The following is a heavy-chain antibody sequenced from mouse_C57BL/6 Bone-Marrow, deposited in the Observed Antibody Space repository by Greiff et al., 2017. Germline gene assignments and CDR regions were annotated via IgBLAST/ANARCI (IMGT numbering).Heavy chain of an antibody. CDR1: GFNIKNTY. D-gene: IGHD1-1*01. Sequence: DVKLQESVAELVRPGASVKLSCTASGFNIKNTYMHWVKQRPEQGLEWIGRIDPANGNTKYASKFQGKATITADTSSNTAYLQLSSLTSEDTAIYYCAFYYGSSYNYFDYWGQGTTLTVSS. J-gene: IGHJ2*01. CDR3: AFYYGSSYNYFDY. V-gene: IGHV14-3*01. CDR2: IDPANGNT.